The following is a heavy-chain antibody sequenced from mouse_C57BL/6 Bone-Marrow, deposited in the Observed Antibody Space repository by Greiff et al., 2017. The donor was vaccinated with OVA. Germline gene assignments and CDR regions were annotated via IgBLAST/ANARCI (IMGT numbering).Heavy chain of an antibody. D-gene: IGHD2-4*01. Sequence: QVQLQQPGAELVKPGASVKLSCKASGYTFTSYWMHWVKQRPGRGLEWIGRIDPNSGGTKYNEKFKSKATLTVDKPSSTAYMQLSSLTSEDAAVYYCARERGIYYDYMYYFDYWGQGTTLTVSS. CDR1: GYTFTSYW. CDR2: IDPNSGGT. CDR3: ARERGIYYDYMYYFDY. J-gene: IGHJ2*01. V-gene: IGHV1-72*01.